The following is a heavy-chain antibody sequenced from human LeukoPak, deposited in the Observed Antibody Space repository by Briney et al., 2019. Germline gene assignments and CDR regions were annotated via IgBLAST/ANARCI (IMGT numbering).Heavy chain of an antibody. CDR3: AELGITMIGGV. D-gene: IGHD3-10*02. CDR1: GFTFSSYA. J-gene: IGHJ6*04. V-gene: IGHV3-23*01. Sequence: GGSLRLSCAASGFTFSSYAMSWVRQAPGKGLEWVSAISGSGSTNYADSVKGRFTISRDNAKNSLYLQMNSLRAEDTAVYYCAELGITMIGGVWGKGTTVTISS. CDR2: ISGSGST.